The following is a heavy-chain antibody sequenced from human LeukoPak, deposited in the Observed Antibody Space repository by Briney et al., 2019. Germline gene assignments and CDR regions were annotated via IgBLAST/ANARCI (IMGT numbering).Heavy chain of an antibody. CDR2: ISAYNGNT. V-gene: IGHV1-18*01. J-gene: IGHJ5*02. CDR3: ARYCSSTSCYQDDP. Sequence: ASVKVSCKASGYTFTSYGISWVRQAPGQGLEWMGWISAYNGNTNYAQKLQGRVTMTTDTSTSIAYMELRSLRSDDTAVYYCARYCSSTSCYQDDPWGQGTLVTVSS. D-gene: IGHD2-2*01. CDR1: GYTFTSYG.